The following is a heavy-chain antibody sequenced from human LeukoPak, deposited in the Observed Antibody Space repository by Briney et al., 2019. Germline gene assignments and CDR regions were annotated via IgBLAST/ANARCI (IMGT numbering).Heavy chain of an antibody. J-gene: IGHJ4*02. V-gene: IGHV4-34*01. D-gene: IGHD3-10*01. CDR2: INHSGST. CDR3: ARGKTYYYGSGIDY. CDR1: GGSFSGYY. Sequence: SETLSLTCAVYGGSFSGYYWSWIRRPPGKGLEWIGEINHSGSTNYNPSLKSRVTISVDTSKNQFSLKLSSVTAADTAVYYCARGKTYYYGSGIDYWGQGTLVTVSS.